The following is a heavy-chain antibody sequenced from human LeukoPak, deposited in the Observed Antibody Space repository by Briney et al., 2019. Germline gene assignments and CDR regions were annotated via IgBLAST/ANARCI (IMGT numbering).Heavy chain of an antibody. J-gene: IGHJ4*02. CDR2: INWNGGST. Sequence: GGSLRLSCAASGFTFDDYGMSWVRQAPGKGLEWVSGINWNGGSTGYADSVKGRFTISRDNAKNSLYLQMNSLRAEDTALYYCARDSDPLLWAGTPNFDYWGQGTLVTVSS. V-gene: IGHV3-20*04. CDR1: GFTFDDYG. D-gene: IGHD3/OR15-3a*01. CDR3: ARDSDPLLWAGTPNFDY.